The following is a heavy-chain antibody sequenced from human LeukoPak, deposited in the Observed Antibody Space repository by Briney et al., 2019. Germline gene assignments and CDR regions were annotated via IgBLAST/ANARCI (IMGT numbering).Heavy chain of an antibody. V-gene: IGHV3-72*01. J-gene: IGHJ4*02. CDR3: TRVLTTDRGWYTFEF. Sequence: GGSLGLSCEGSGFTFSDHHMDWVRQAPGMGLEWVGRGPARNKPNSCSIQYAASVRGRFTISRDDSKNSLYLQINSLRTEDTAMYYCTRVLTTDRGWYTFEFWGQGVLVTVSS. CDR2: GPARNKPNSCSI. D-gene: IGHD6-19*01. CDR1: GFTFSDHH.